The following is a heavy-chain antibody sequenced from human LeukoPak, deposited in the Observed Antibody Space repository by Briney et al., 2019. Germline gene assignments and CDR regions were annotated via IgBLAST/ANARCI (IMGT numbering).Heavy chain of an antibody. D-gene: IGHD3-16*01. CDR1: GYTFTGYY. Sequence: ASVKVSCKASGYTFTGYYMHWVRQAPGQGLEWMGWINPNSGGTNYAQKFQGRVTMTRDTSICTAYMELSRLRSDDTAVYYCASLGSMITFGGVITLLDYWGQGTLVTVSS. V-gene: IGHV1-2*02. CDR3: ASLGSMITFGGVITLLDY. CDR2: INPNSGGT. J-gene: IGHJ4*02.